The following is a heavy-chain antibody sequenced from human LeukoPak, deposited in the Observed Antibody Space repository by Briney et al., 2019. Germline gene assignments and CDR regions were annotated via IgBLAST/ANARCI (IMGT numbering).Heavy chain of an antibody. J-gene: IGHJ4*02. D-gene: IGHD1-26*01. CDR2: INPNSGGT. CDR3: ARAGDSGNLD. Sequence: GASVKVSCKSSGYTFTGYYIDWVRQAPGQGLEWMGWINPNSGGTNYAQDFHGRVTMTRDTSISTAYMELSRLRSDDTAVYYCARAGDSGNLDWGKGTLVTVSS. CDR1: GYTFTGYY. V-gene: IGHV1-2*02.